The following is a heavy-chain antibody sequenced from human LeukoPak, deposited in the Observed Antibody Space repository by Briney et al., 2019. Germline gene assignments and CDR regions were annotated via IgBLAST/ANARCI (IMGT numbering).Heavy chain of an antibody. D-gene: IGHD3-10*01. CDR3: AKDRFARRAGAAFDI. CDR2: ISWNSGSI. J-gene: IGHJ3*02. CDR1: GFTFDDYA. Sequence: PGGSLRLSCAASGFTFDDYALHWVRQAPGKGLEWVSGISWNSGSIGYADSVKGRFTISRDNAKNSLYLQMNSLRAEDMALYYCAKDRFARRAGAAFDIWGQGTMVTVSS. V-gene: IGHV3-9*03.